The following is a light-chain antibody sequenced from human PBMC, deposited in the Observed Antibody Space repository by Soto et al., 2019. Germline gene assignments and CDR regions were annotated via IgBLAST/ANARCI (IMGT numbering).Light chain of an antibody. CDR3: QQYGYSRT. Sequence: VLTQSPGTLSLSPGERATLSCRASQTLSSRHLAWYQQKPGQAPRLLIYGSYSRATDIPDRFSGSGSGTDFTLTISTLEPEDFAIYYCQQYGYSRTFGQGTKVDIK. CDR2: GSY. CDR1: QTLSSRH. J-gene: IGKJ1*01. V-gene: IGKV3-20*01.